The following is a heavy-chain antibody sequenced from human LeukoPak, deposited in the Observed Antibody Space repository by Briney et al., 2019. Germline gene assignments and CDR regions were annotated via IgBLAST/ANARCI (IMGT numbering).Heavy chain of an antibody. CDR3: AKGEWELLFEGDDFDI. CDR2: ISWNSGSI. CDR1: GFTLDDYA. J-gene: IGHJ3*02. D-gene: IGHD1-26*01. Sequence: GGSLRLSSAASGFTLDDYAMHWVRQAPGTGLEWVSGISWNSGSIGYADSVKGRFTNSRDNAKNSLYLQMNSLRAEDTALYYCAKGEWELLFEGDDFDIWGQGTMVTVSS. V-gene: IGHV3-9*01.